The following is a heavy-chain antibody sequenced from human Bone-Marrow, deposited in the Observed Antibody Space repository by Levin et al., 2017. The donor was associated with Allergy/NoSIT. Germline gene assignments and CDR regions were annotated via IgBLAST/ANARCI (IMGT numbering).Heavy chain of an antibody. CDR2: INPNSGGT. V-gene: IGHV1-2*02. CDR1: GYTFTGYY. D-gene: IGHD3-22*01. J-gene: IGHJ5*02. CDR3: ARDLNYYDSSGYYLIDWFDP. Sequence: ASVKVSCKASGYTFTGYYMHWVRQAPGQGLEWMGWINPNSGGTNYAQKFQGRVTMTRDTSISTAYMELSRLRSDDTAVYYCARDLNYYDSSGYYLIDWFDPWGQGTLVTVSS.